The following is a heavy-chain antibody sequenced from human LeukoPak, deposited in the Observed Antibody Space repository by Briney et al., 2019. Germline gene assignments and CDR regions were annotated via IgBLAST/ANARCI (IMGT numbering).Heavy chain of an antibody. CDR2: IYYSGST. CDR3: ARHQLRFLEWXRFDP. CDR1: GGSITSYY. D-gene: IGHD3-3*01. J-gene: IGHJ5*02. Sequence: PSETLSLTCTVSGGSITSYYWSWIRQPPGKGLEWIGYIYYSGSTNYNPSLKSRVTISVDTSNNQFSLKLSSVTAADTAVYYCARHQLRFLEWXRFDPWGQGTLVTVSS. V-gene: IGHV4-59*08.